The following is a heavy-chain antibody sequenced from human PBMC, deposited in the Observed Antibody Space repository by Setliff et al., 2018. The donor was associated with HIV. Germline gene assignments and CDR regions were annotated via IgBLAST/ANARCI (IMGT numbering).Heavy chain of an antibody. J-gene: IGHJ3*02. CDR3: ALGYYYGSGSSGVFDI. Sequence: GESLKISCKGTGYSFNTYWIGWVRQMPGKGLEWMGIMYPGDSDHRYSPSFQGQVTISADKSIRTAYLQWSSPKASDTAMYYCALGYYYGSGSSGVFDIWGQGTMVTVSS. V-gene: IGHV5-51*01. CDR1: GYSFNTYW. D-gene: IGHD3-10*01. CDR2: MYPGDSDH.